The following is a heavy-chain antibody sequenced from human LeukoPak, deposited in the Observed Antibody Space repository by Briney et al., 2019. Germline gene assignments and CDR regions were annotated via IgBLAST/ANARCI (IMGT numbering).Heavy chain of an antibody. V-gene: IGHV5-51*01. CDR1: GYSFTSYW. D-gene: IGHD3-22*01. Sequence: GESLQISFKGSGYSFTSYWIGWGRPLPGKGLEWRGIIYPGDSDTRYSPSFQGQVTISADKSISTGYLQWSSLKASDTAMYYCAIQDSSGFFDYWGQGTLVTVSS. CDR3: AIQDSSGFFDY. CDR2: IYPGDSDT. J-gene: IGHJ4*02.